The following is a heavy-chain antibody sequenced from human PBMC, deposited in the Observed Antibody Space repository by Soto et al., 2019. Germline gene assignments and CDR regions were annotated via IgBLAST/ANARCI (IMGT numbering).Heavy chain of an antibody. CDR3: ARVPFRFLATFDI. Sequence: QLQQWGAGLLKPSETLSLTCAVNGGSISAYYRGWIRQTPRQGLEWIGEINHSGSTNYNPSLKSRVTISVDTSKNQFSLKLSSVTAADTAVYYCARVPFRFLATFDIWGQGTMVTVSS. CDR2: INHSGST. D-gene: IGHD3-3*01. CDR1: GGSISAYY. V-gene: IGHV4-34*01. J-gene: IGHJ3*02.